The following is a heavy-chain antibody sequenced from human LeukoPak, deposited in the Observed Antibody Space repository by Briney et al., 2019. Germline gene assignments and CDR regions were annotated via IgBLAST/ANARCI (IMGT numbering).Heavy chain of an antibody. CDR1: GFTFSDYY. CDR3: ARPPNYSSSWFPFDY. Sequence: KPGGSLRLSCAASGFTFSDYYMSWIRQAPGKGLEWVSYISSSGSTIYFADSVKGRFTISRYNAKNSLYLQMNSLRAEDTAVYYCARPPNYSSSWFPFDYWGQGTLVTVSS. CDR2: ISSSGSTI. V-gene: IGHV3-11*01. D-gene: IGHD6-13*01. J-gene: IGHJ4*02.